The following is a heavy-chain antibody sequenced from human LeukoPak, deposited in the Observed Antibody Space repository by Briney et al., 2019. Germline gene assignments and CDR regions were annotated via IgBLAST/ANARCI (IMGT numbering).Heavy chain of an antibody. CDR2: MSSGSSFI. CDR3: AKDSVDIVVVVAASPFDY. J-gene: IGHJ4*02. D-gene: IGHD2-15*01. V-gene: IGHV3-21*01. CDR1: GFTFSTYS. Sequence: GGSLRLSCAASGFTFSTYSMNWVRQAPGKGLEWVSSMSSGSSFIYYADSVKGRFTISRDNAKNSLYLQMNSLRAEDTAVYYCAKDSVDIVVVVAASPFDYWGQGTLVTVSS.